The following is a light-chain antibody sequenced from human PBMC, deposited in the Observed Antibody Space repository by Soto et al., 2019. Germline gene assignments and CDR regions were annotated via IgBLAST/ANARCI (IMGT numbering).Light chain of an antibody. J-gene: IGKJ1*01. CDR2: SAS. CDR1: ERVSTN. V-gene: IGKV3-15*01. CDR3: QQYNNLPPK. Sequence: PGESATLSCRASERVSTNLAWYQQTPGQAPRLLIYSASRRPTDIPVRFSGSGSGAEFTLTISSLQSEDFAIYYCQQYNNLPPKFGQGTKVDIK.